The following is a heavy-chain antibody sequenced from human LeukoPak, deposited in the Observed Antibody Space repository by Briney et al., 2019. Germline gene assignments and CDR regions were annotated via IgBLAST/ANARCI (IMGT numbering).Heavy chain of an antibody. CDR1: GGSISSYY. Sequence: SETLSLTCTVSGGSISSYYWSWIRQPPGKGLEWIGYIYYSGSTNYNPSLKSRVTISVDTSKNQFSLKLSSVTAADTAVYYCARPNDSGTYYRAFDIWGQGTMVTVSS. D-gene: IGHD3-10*01. CDR3: ARPNDSGTYYRAFDI. J-gene: IGHJ3*02. V-gene: IGHV4-59*01. CDR2: IYYSGST.